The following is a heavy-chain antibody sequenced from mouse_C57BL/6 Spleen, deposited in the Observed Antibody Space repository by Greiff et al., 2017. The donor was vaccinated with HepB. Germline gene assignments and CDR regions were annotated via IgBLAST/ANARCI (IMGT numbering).Heavy chain of an antibody. CDR1: GYTFTSYW. CDR2: IDPSDSYT. CDR3: ARDYYGNPTAWFAY. J-gene: IGHJ3*01. V-gene: IGHV1-69*01. D-gene: IGHD2-1*01. Sequence: QVQLQQPGAELVMPGASVKLSCKASGYTFTSYWMHWVKQRPGQGLEWIGEIDPSDSYTNYNQKFKGKSTLTVDKSSSTAYMQLSSLTSEDSAVYYCARDYYGNPTAWFAYWGQGTLVTVSA.